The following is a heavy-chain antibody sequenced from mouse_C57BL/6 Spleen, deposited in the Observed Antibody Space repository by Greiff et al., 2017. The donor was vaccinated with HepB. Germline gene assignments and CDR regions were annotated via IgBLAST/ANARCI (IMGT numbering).Heavy chain of an antibody. Sequence: QVQLQQPGAELVMPGASVKLSCKASGYTFTSYWMHWVKQRPGQGLEWIGEIDPSDSYTNYNQKFKGKSTLTVDKSSSTAYMQLSSLTSEDSAVYYCARGWYYSFAYWGQGTLVTVSA. CDR3: ARGWYYSFAY. CDR2: IDPSDSYT. V-gene: IGHV1-69*01. CDR1: GYTFTSYW. D-gene: IGHD1-1*02. J-gene: IGHJ3*01.